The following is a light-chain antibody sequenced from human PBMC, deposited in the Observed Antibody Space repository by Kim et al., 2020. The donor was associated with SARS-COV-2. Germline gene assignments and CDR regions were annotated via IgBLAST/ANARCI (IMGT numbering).Light chain of an antibody. J-gene: IGLJ3*02. CDR3: AAWDDSLSGRV. CDR1: SSSIGIHS. CDR2: GSN. Sequence: RDTIACTEGSSSIGIHSVHWCQQLPGTAPKILIYGSNYRPSGVPDRFSGSRSGTSASLAISGLRSEDEADYYCAAWDDSLSGRVFGGGTQLTVL. V-gene: IGLV1-47*01.